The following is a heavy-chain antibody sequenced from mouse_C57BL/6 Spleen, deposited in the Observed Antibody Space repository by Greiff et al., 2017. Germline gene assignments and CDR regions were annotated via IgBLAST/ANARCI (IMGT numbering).Heavy chain of an antibody. J-gene: IGHJ4*01. D-gene: IGHD2-4*01. CDR1: GFTFSDYY. Sequence: EVQLQESEGGLVQPGSSMKLSCTASGFTFSDYYMAWVRQVPEKGLEWVANINYDGSSTYYLDSLKSRFIFSRYSAKNILYLQMSSVKSEDTATYYCARGFYDYYHAMDYWGQGTSVTVSS. CDR3: ARGFYDYYHAMDY. CDR2: INYDGSST. V-gene: IGHV5-16*01.